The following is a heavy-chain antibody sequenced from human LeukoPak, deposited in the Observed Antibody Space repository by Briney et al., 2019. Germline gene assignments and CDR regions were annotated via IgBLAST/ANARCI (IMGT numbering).Heavy chain of an antibody. V-gene: IGHV3-21*01. D-gene: IGHD3-10*01. CDR2: ISSSSYI. Sequence: GGSLRLSCAASGFTFSSYSMNWVRQAPGKGLEWVSSISSSSYIYYADSVKGRFTISRDNAKNSLYLQMNSLRAEDTAVYYCARDFYYGSGSYYNHAFDIWGQGTMVTVSS. CDR1: GFTFSSYS. CDR3: ARDFYYGSGSYYNHAFDI. J-gene: IGHJ3*02.